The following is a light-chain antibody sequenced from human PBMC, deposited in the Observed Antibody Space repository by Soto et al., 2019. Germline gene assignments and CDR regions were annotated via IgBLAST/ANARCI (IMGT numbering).Light chain of an antibody. V-gene: IGKV1-5*01. Sequence: DIHVTQSPSSVSASVGDRVTITCRASQAITSWLAWYQQKPGRAPKLLISDASSLEGWVPSRFSGSGSGTEFTLTISSLQPDDIATYYCQQYNVDWTFGQGTKVEIK. CDR2: DAS. J-gene: IGKJ1*01. CDR3: QQYNVDWT. CDR1: QAITSW.